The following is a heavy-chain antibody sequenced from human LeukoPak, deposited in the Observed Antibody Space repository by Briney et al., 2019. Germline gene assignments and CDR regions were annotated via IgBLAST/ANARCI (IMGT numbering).Heavy chain of an antibody. CDR3: ARMGVSYYYDSSTYYPVAFDV. D-gene: IGHD3-22*01. CDR2: IFHSGRI. Sequence: SETLSLTCAVSGYSISGGYYWGWIRPSPGTGLECIETIFHSGRIYYNPSLKSRLTLSVDTPKNQFSLKLNSVTAADTAVYYCARMGVSYYYDSSTYYPVAFDVWGQGTMVTVSS. V-gene: IGHV4-38-2*01. J-gene: IGHJ3*01. CDR1: GYSISGGYY.